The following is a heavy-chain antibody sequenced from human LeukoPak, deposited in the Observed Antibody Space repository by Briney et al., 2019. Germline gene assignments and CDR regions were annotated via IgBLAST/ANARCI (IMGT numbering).Heavy chain of an antibody. D-gene: IGHD3-16*01. Sequence: PGGSLRLSCAASGFTFSDYYMDWVRQSTGKGLEWVGRSRNKAFRYATEYAPSVKGRFTISRDESRNSLYLQINSLRIDDTAVYYCARDDGGSYDHWGQGTLVTVSS. V-gene: IGHV3-72*01. CDR1: GFTFSDYY. CDR2: SRNKAFRYAT. J-gene: IGHJ5*02. CDR3: ARDDGGSYDH.